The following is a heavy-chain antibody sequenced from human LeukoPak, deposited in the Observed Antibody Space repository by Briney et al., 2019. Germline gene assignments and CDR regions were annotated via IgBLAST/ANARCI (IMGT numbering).Heavy chain of an antibody. Sequence: PSETLSLSCTVSGGSISSYYWSWIRQPPGKGLEWIGYIYYSGSTNYNPSLKSRVTISVDTSKNQFSLKLCSVTAADTAVYYCARPAMVRGVIQTAFDIWGQGTMVTVSS. CDR1: GGSISSYY. D-gene: IGHD3-10*01. CDR3: ARPAMVRGVIQTAFDI. J-gene: IGHJ3*02. CDR2: IYYSGST. V-gene: IGHV4-59*01.